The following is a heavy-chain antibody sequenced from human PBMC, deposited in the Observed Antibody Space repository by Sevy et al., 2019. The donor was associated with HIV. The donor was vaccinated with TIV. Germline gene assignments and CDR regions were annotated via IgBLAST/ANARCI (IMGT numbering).Heavy chain of an antibody. D-gene: IGHD2-21*01. CDR3: VRGPNCGVGGCQQISPYCLDV. V-gene: IGHV3-72*01. CDR1: GFTFSDHY. J-gene: IGHJ6*03. CDR2: IRNRPNTYTT. Sequence: GGSLRLSCAASGFTFSDHYVDWVRQAPGKGLEWVGRIRNRPNTYTTEYAASVEGRFTTSRDDSKNSLYLQMNSLKTEDSAVYYCVRGPNCGVGGCQQISPYCLDVWGKGATVTVSS.